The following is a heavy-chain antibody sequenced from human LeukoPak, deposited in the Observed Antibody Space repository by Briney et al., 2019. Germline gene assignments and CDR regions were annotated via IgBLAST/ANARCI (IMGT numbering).Heavy chain of an antibody. CDR1: GGTFSSYA. Sequence: GASVKVSCKASGGTFSSYAISWVRQAPVQGLEWMGGIIPIFGTANYAQKFQGRVTITADESTSTAYMELSSLRSEDTAVYYCARHGGYDSSGYYFNYWGQGTLVTVSS. CDR3: ARHGGYDSSGYYFNY. V-gene: IGHV1-69*13. D-gene: IGHD3-22*01. J-gene: IGHJ4*02. CDR2: IIPIFGTA.